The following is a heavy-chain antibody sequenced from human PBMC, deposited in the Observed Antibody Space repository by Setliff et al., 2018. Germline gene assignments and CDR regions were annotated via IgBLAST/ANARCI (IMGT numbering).Heavy chain of an antibody. D-gene: IGHD3-9*01. CDR1: GGSISSYY. J-gene: IGHJ6*04. Sequence: SETLSLTCTVAGGSISSYYWSWIRQPAGKGLEWIGSIYYSGSTYYNPSLKSRVTISVETSKNQFSLKLSSVTAADTAVYYCARHTISIVDVWGKGTTVTVSS. CDR2: IYYSGST. CDR3: ARHTISIVDV. V-gene: IGHV4-59*05.